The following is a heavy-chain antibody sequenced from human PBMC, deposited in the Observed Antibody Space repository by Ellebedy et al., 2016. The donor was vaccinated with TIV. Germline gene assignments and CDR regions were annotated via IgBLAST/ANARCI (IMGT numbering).Heavy chain of an antibody. CDR2: INPNSGGT. CDR3: ARDGKYQLLYDY. V-gene: IGHV1-2*02. Sequence: ASVKVSXXASGYTFNGYYMHWVRQAPGQGLEWMGWINPNSGGTNYAQKFQGRVTMTRDTSISTAYMELSRLRSDDTAVYYCARDGKYQLLYDYWGQGTLVTVSS. CDR1: GYTFNGYY. D-gene: IGHD2-2*02. J-gene: IGHJ4*02.